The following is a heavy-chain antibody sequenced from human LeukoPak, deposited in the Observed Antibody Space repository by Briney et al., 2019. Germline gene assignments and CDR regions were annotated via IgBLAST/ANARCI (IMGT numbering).Heavy chain of an antibody. V-gene: IGHV4-61*02. CDR1: GGSISSGSYY. CDR3: ARAGGYGSGPGY. Sequence: PSQTLSLTCTVSGGSISSGSYYWSWIRQPAGKGLEWIGRIYTSGSTNYNPSLKSRVTISVDTSKNQFSLKLSSVTAADTAVYYCARAGGYGSGPGYWGQGTLVTVSS. CDR2: IYTSGST. J-gene: IGHJ4*02. D-gene: IGHD3-10*01.